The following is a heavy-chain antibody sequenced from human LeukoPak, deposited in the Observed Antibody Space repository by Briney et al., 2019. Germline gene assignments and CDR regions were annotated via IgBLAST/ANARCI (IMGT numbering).Heavy chain of an antibody. V-gene: IGHV4-4*07. CDR3: ARDYSSGYYPHWFDP. CDR1: GGSISSYY. J-gene: IGHJ5*02. CDR2: IYSSGST. Sequence: PSETLSLTCTVPGGSISSYYWSWIRQPAGKRLEWIGRIYSSGSTNYNPSLKSRVTMSVDTSKNQFSLKLSSVTAADTAVYYCARDYSSGYYPHWFDPWGQGTLVTVSS. D-gene: IGHD3-22*01.